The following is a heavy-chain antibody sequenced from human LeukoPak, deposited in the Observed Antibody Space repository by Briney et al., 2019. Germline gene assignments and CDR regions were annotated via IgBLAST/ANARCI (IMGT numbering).Heavy chain of an antibody. Sequence: AGRSLRLSCAASGFTFDDYAMHWVRQAPGKGLEWVSGISWNSGSIGYADSVKGRFTISRDNAKNSLYLQMNGLRAEDTALYYCAKDMGGGGVGAYYYYGMDVWGQGTTVTVSS. V-gene: IGHV3-9*01. CDR1: GFTFDDYA. D-gene: IGHD1-26*01. CDR3: AKDMGGGGVGAYYYYGMDV. CDR2: ISWNSGSI. J-gene: IGHJ6*02.